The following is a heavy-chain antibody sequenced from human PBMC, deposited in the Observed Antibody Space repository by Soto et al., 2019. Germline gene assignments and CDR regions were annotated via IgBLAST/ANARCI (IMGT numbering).Heavy chain of an antibody. D-gene: IGHD6-6*01. CDR3: ARDHRGGYSSSVVAY. CDR2: INPNSGGT. CDR1: GYTFTGYY. J-gene: IGHJ4*02. V-gene: IGHV1-2*02. Sequence: ASVKVSCKASGYTFTGYYVHWVRQAPGQGLEWMGWINPNSGGTNYAQKFQGRVTMTRDTSISTAYMELSRLRSDDTAVYYCARDHRGGYSSSVVAYWGQGTLVTVSS.